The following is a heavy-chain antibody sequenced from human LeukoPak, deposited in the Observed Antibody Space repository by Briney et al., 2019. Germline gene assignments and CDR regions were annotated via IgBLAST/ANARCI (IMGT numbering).Heavy chain of an antibody. D-gene: IGHD2-15*01. Sequence: ASVKVSCKASGYTFTGYYIQWVRQAPGHGLEWMGWINPNTGAAQSAQKFHGRVTLTRDTSISTSYMELSSLRSDDTAVYFCAKVREVGTNIEVVVVDTSGAFDMWGQGTMVTVSS. CDR1: GYTFTGYY. CDR3: AKVREVGTNIEVVVVDTSGAFDM. CDR2: INPNTGAA. J-gene: IGHJ3*02. V-gene: IGHV1-2*02.